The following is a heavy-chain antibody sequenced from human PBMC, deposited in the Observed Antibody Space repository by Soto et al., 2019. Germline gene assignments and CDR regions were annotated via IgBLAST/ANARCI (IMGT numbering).Heavy chain of an antibody. J-gene: IGHJ6*02. D-gene: IGHD6-13*01. CDR2: IYYSGST. CDR1: GGSSISYY. CDR3: ARGIAAAGSGYYYYYYGMDV. Sequence: SETHSLTSTVSGGSSISYYWSWIRQPTGKGLEWIGYIYYSGSTNYNPSLKSRVTISVDTSKNQFSLKLSSVTAADTAVYYCARGIAAAGSGYYYYYYGMDVWGQGTTVTVSS. V-gene: IGHV4-59*08.